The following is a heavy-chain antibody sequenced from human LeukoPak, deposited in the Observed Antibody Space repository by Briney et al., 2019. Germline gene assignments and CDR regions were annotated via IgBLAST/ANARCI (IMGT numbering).Heavy chain of an antibody. J-gene: IGHJ4*02. CDR1: GGSISSYY. CDR3: ARDNEVAARSFGY. D-gene: IGHD6-6*01. CDR2: IYYSGST. V-gene: IGHV4-59*12. Sequence: SETLSLTCSVSGGSISSYYWSWIRQPPGKGLEWIGYIYYSGSTNYNPSLKSRVTISVDTSKNQFSLKLSSVTAADTAVYYCARDNEVAARSFGYWGQGTLVTVSS.